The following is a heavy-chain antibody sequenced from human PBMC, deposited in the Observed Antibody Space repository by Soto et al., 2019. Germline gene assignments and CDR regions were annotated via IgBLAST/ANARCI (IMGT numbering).Heavy chain of an antibody. J-gene: IGHJ3*01. CDR1: GYSFSTYE. CDR3: ARDVGDESITYNDAFDV. V-gene: IGHV1-18*01. CDR2: VSAYRDYT. Sequence: ASVKVSCKASGYSFSTYEINWLRQAPGQGLEWIGWVSAYRDYTDYAEKFQDRVTMTTDTSTNTAYMELRSLTYNDTAVYYCARDVGDESITYNDAFDVWGQGTMVT. D-gene: IGHD3-10*01.